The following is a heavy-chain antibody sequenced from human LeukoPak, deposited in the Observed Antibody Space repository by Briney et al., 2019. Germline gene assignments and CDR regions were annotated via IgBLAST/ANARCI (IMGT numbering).Heavy chain of an antibody. J-gene: IGHJ1*01. Sequence: PGGSLRLSCAASGFTFSSYAMSWVRQAPGKGLEWVSAISGSGGSTFYADSVKGRFTISRDNSKNTLFLQTNSLRAEDTAVYYCANDLGIAAAGHFHHWGQGTLVTVSS. CDR1: GFTFSSYA. CDR2: ISGSGGST. CDR3: ANDLGIAAAGHFHH. V-gene: IGHV3-23*01. D-gene: IGHD6-13*01.